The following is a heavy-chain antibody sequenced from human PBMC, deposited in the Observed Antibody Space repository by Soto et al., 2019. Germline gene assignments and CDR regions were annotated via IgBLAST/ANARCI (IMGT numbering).Heavy chain of an antibody. CDR3: ARDLKGYYDSSGYAFEI. D-gene: IGHD3-22*01. Sequence: QVQLVQSGAEANKPGSSVKVSCKAPGGTFSSYAISWVRQAPGQGLEWMGGIIPIFGTANYAQKFQGRVTITADESTSTAYMELSSLRSEDTAVYYCARDLKGYYDSSGYAFEIWGQGTMVTVSS. CDR2: IIPIFGTA. V-gene: IGHV1-69*01. CDR1: GGTFSSYA. J-gene: IGHJ3*02.